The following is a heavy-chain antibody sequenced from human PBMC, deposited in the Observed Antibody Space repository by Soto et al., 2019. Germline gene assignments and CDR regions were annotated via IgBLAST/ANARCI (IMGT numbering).Heavy chain of an antibody. CDR1: GGTFSSYT. D-gene: IGHD3-3*01. CDR2: IIPILGIA. V-gene: IGHV1-69*04. J-gene: IGHJ4*02. Sequence: SVKVSCKASGGTFSSYTISWVRQAPGQGLEWMGRIIPILGIANYAQKFQGRVMITADKSTSTAYMELSSLRSEDTAVYYCARDGTIFGVVITFDYWGQGTLVTVSS. CDR3: ARDGTIFGVVITFDY.